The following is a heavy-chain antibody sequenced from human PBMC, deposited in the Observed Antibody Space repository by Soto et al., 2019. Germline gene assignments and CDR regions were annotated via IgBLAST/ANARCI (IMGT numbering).Heavy chain of an antibody. V-gene: IGHV5-51*01. J-gene: IGHJ5*02. CDR3: ARQSSYTTSSFHX. D-gene: IGHD1-26*01. CDR1: GYSFTNFW. CDR2: IYTGDSDN. Sequence: PGESLKISCKGSGYSFTNFWIGWVRQMHGKGLEWMGIIYTGDSDNRYSQSLKGQVTVSADNSINTAYLQWRSLKASDSAMYYCARQSSYTTSSFHXWGQGTLVAVSX.